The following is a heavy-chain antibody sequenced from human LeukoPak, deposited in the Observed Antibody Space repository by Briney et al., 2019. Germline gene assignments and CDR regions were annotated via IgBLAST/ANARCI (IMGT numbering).Heavy chain of an antibody. CDR2: IYYTGST. V-gene: IGHV4-39*07. D-gene: IGHD3-10*01. CDR3: ARARGSVRGVISRKRENNWFDP. Sequence: SETLSLTCTISGGSISSISYYWGWIRQPPGKGLEWIGSIYYTGSTNYNPSLKSRVTISVDTSKNQFSLKLSSVTAADTAVYYCARARGSVRGVISRKRENNWFDPWGQGTLVTVSS. J-gene: IGHJ5*02. CDR1: GGSISSISYY.